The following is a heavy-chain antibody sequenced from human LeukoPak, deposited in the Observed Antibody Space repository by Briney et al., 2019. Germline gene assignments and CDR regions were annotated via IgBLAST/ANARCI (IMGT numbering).Heavy chain of an antibody. CDR3: ATSVNHYDSSGWAFDI. Sequence: ASVKVSCKVSGYTLTELSMHWVRQAPGKGLEWMGGFDPEDGETIYAQKFQGRVTMTEDTSTDTAYMELSSLRSEDTAVYYCATSVNHYDSSGWAFDIWGQGTMVTVSS. D-gene: IGHD3-22*01. CDR1: GYTLTELS. J-gene: IGHJ3*02. V-gene: IGHV1-24*01. CDR2: FDPEDGET.